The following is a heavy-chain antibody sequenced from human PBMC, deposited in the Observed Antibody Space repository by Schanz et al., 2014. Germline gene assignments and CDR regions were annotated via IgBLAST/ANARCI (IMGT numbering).Heavy chain of an antibody. Sequence: QVQLQESGPGLVKPSETLSLTCTVSGASISFYDWNWIRQSPGKGLEWIGYIYHSGSPIYNPSLQGRVTIAIDTSKTQFSLKMESVTAADTAMYFCARQGDVYRLDYWGQGTLVTVTS. CDR3: ARQGDVYRLDY. CDR2: IYHSGSP. D-gene: IGHD1-26*01. V-gene: IGHV4-59*08. CDR1: GASISFYD. J-gene: IGHJ4*02.